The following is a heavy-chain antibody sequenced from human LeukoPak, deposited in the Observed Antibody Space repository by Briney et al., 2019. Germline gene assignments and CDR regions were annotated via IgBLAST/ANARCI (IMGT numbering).Heavy chain of an antibody. CDR1: GFTVSSNY. V-gene: IGHV3-66*01. CDR2: IYSGGST. Sequence: PGGSLRLSCAASGFTVSSNYMSWVRQAPGKGLEWVSVIYSGGSTYYADSVKGRFTISRDNAKNSLYLQMNSLRAEDTAVYYCARDRGAGFDYYYYMDVWGKGTRSPSP. J-gene: IGHJ6*03. CDR3: ARDRGAGFDYYYYMDV. D-gene: IGHD3-10*01.